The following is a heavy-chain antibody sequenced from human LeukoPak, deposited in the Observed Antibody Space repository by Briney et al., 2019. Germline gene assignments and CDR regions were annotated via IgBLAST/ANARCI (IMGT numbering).Heavy chain of an antibody. V-gene: IGHV4-30-4*01. CDR3: ARDSSYYDSSGYTH. D-gene: IGHD3-22*01. CDR2: IYYSGST. Sequence: SSETLSLTCTVSGGSISSGDYYWSWIRQPPGKGLEWIGYIYYSGSTYYNPSLKSRVTISVDTSKNQFSLKLSSVTAADTAVYYCARDSSYYDSSGYTHWGQGTLVTVSS. CDR1: GGSISSGDYY. J-gene: IGHJ4*02.